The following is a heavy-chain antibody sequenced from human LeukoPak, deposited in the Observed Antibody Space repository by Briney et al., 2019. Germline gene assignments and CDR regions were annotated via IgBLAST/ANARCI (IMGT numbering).Heavy chain of an antibody. D-gene: IGHD1-26*01. Sequence: PGGSLRLSCAASGFTFRSYAMSWVRKATGKGLEWVSVISGSGGSTYYADSVEGRFTISRDNSKNTLYLQMNSLRAEDTAVYYYAKGLYSGSYDGFDSWGQGALVTVSS. CDR3: AKGLYSGSYDGFDS. J-gene: IGHJ4*02. CDR1: GFTFRSYA. CDR2: ISGSGGST. V-gene: IGHV3-23*01.